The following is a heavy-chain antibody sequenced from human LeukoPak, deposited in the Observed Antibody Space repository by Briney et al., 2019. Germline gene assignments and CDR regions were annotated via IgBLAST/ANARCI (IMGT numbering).Heavy chain of an antibody. CDR2: ISSNGGNT. CDR3: ARALSSGFDYYYGMDV. D-gene: IGHD6-19*01. V-gene: IGHV3-64*01. J-gene: IGHJ6*02. Sequence: GGSLRLSCAASGFTFSSYAMHWVRQAPGKGLEYVSAISSNGGNTYYANSVKGRFTISRDNSKNTLYLQMGSLRAEDMAVYYCARALSSGFDYYYGMDVWGQGTTVTVSS. CDR1: GFTFSSYA.